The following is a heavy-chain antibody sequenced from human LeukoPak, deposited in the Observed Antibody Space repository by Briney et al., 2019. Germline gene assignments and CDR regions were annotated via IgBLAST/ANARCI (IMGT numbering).Heavy chain of an antibody. CDR3: AKSPTGGGYFDY. D-gene: IGHD3-16*01. V-gene: IGHV3-9*02. CDR2: ISWNSGNI. Sequence: GGSLRLSCTASGFASDDYAMYWVRQAPGKGLEWVSGISWNSGNIGYADSVKGRFTISRDNAKNSLYLQMNSLRADDTALYYCAKSPTGGGYFDYWGQGTLVTVSS. CDR1: GFASDDYA. J-gene: IGHJ4*02.